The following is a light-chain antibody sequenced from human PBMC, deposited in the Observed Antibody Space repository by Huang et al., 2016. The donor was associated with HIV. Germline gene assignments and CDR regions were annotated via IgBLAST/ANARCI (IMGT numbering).Light chain of an antibody. Sequence: DLVMTQTPLSLSVTPGQPASISLKSGQSLLHSDGKINLSWYLQRPGQSPHLLIYEVSNRFSGVPDRFSGSGSGTDFILKISRVEAEDVGVYYCMQSIQLPFTFGPGTKVDLK. J-gene: IGKJ3*01. CDR2: EVS. CDR3: MQSIQLPFT. V-gene: IGKV2D-29*02. CDR1: QSLLHSDGKIN.